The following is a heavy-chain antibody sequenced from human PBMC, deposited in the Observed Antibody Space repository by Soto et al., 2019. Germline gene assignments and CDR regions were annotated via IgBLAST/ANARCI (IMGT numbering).Heavy chain of an antibody. Sequence: QVQLQESGPGLVKPSQTLSLTYTVSGGSISSGGYYWSWIRQHPGKGLEWIGYIYYSGSTYYNPSLKSRVTISVDTSKNQFSLKLSSVTAADTAVYYCAICLSSSWYNWFDPWGQGTLVTVSS. J-gene: IGHJ5*02. D-gene: IGHD6-13*01. V-gene: IGHV4-31*03. CDR2: IYYSGST. CDR1: GGSISSGGYY. CDR3: AICLSSSWYNWFDP.